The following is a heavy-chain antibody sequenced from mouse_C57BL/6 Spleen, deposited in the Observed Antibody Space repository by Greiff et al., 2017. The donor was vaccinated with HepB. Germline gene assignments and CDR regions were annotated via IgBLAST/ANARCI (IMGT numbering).Heavy chain of an antibody. D-gene: IGHD3-3*01. V-gene: IGHV5-12*01. CDR1: GFTFSDYY. CDR3: AREGRGYAMDY. J-gene: IGHJ4*01. CDR2: ISNGGGST. Sequence: EVKLMESGGGLVQPGGSLKLSCAASGFTFSDYYMYWVRQTPEKRLEWVAYISNGGGSTYYPDTVKGRFTISRDNAKNTLYLQMSRLKSEDTAMYYCAREGRGYAMDYWGQGTSVTVSS.